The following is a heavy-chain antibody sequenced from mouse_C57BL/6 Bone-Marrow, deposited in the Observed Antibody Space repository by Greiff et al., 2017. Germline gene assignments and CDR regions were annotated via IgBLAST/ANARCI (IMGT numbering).Heavy chain of an antibody. CDR3: AILFYGSSYRYYAMDY. CDR2: INPYNGDT. Sequence: VQLKQSGPELVKPGASVKISCKASGYSFTGYFMNWVMQSHGKSLEWIGRINPYNGDTFYNQKFKGKATLTVDKSSSTAHMELRSLASEDSAVYYCAILFYGSSYRYYAMDYWGQGTSVTVSS. CDR1: GYSFTGYF. V-gene: IGHV1-20*02. J-gene: IGHJ4*01. D-gene: IGHD1-1*01.